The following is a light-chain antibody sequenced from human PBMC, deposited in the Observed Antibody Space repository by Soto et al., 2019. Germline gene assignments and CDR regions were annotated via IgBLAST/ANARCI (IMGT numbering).Light chain of an antibody. Sequence: QSALTQPASVSGSPGQSITISCTGTSSDVGYYNYVSWYQQHPGKAPKLMIYDVSNRPSGVSNRFSGSKSGNTASLTISGLQAEDEAYYYCSSYTSSSVVFGGGTKLTVL. CDR1: SSDVGYYNY. CDR2: DVS. CDR3: SSYTSSSVV. J-gene: IGLJ2*01. V-gene: IGLV2-14*01.